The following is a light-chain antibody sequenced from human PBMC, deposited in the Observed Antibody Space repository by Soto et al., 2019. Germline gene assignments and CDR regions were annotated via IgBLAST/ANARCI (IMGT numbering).Light chain of an antibody. CDR3: QQYGSSPRT. CDR2: ATS. V-gene: IGKV3-20*01. J-gene: IGKJ1*01. CDR1: HSVSTNY. Sequence: EIVLTQSPATLSLSPGERATLSCRASHSVSTNYLSWYQQRPGQAPRLLIHATSTRATGIPDRFSASGSGTDFTLTISRLEPEDFGVYFCQQYGSSPRTFGQGTKVEVK.